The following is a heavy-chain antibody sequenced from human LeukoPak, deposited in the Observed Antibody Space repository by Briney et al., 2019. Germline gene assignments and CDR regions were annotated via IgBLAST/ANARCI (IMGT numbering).Heavy chain of an antibody. CDR2: ISGSGGST. CDR3: ANKRFLLDSSGYWGYFDY. D-gene: IGHD3-22*01. Sequence: GGSLRLSCAASGFTFSSYAMSWVRQAPGKGLEWVSAISGSGGSTYYADSVKGRFTISRDNSKNTLYLQMNSLRAEDTAVYYCANKRFLLDSSGYWGYFDYWGQGTLVTASS. J-gene: IGHJ4*02. V-gene: IGHV3-23*01. CDR1: GFTFSSYA.